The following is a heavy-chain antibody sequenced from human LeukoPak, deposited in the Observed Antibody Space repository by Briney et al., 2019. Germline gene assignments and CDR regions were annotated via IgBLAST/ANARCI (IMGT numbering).Heavy chain of an antibody. CDR1: GFTFSNYW. D-gene: IGHD6-19*01. Sequence: GGSLRLSCAASGFTFSNYWMSWVRQAPGKGLAWVDNIKQDRSEKYYVDSVKGRFTISRDSARDSLYLQMNSLRVEDTAVYYCARGGKIAVVGTRSPQYFHHWGQGTLVTVSS. J-gene: IGHJ1*01. CDR3: ARGGKIAVVGTRSPQYFHH. CDR2: IKQDRSEK. V-gene: IGHV3-7*04.